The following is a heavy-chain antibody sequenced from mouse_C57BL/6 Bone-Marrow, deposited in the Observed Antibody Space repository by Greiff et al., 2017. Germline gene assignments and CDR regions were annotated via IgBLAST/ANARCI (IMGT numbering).Heavy chain of an antibody. CDR3: ARFTTVVARDFDY. CDR2: IDPSDSET. J-gene: IGHJ2*01. D-gene: IGHD1-1*01. CDR1: GYTFTSYW. V-gene: IGHV1-52*01. Sequence: VQLQQPGAELVRPGSSVKLSCKASGYTFTSYWMHWVKQRPIQGLEWIGNIDPSDSETHYNQKFKDKATLTVDKSSSTAYMQLSSLTSEDSAVYYCARFTTVVARDFDYWGQGTTLTVSS.